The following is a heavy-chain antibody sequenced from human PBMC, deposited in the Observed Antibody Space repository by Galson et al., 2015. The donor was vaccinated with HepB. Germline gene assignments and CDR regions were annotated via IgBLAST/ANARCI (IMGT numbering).Heavy chain of an antibody. D-gene: IGHD5-24*01. V-gene: IGHV1-69*04. J-gene: IGHJ4*02. CDR3: ARDVRRDGLQFGFDY. Sequence: SVKVSCKASGGTFSSYAISWVRQAPGQGLEWMGRIIPILGIANYAQKFQGRVTITADKSTSTAYMELSSLRSEDTAVYYCARDVRRDGLQFGFDYWGQGTLVTVSS. CDR1: GGTFSSYA. CDR2: IIPILGIA.